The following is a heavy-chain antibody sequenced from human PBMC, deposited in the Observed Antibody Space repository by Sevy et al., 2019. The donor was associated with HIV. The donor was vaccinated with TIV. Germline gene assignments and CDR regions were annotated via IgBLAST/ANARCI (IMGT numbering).Heavy chain of an antibody. J-gene: IGHJ4*02. CDR3: AGEGCTKPHDY. Sequence: GGSLRLSCAASGFTFSKYSMSWVRQPPGKGLEGVSTLSFGCGEINYADSVKGRFTMSSDNSKRWVYLQMNNLSPEDTAVYYCAGEGCTKPHDYWGQGTLVTVSS. V-gene: IGHV3-23*01. D-gene: IGHD2-8*01. CDR1: GFTFSKYS. CDR2: LSFGCGEI.